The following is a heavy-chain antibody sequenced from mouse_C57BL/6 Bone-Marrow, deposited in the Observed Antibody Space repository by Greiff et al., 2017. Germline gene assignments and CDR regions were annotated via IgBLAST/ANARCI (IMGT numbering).Heavy chain of an antibody. CDR3: ARRGIYYYGRGFAY. CDR1: GFTFSSYG. V-gene: IGHV5-6*01. J-gene: IGHJ3*01. D-gene: IGHD1-1*01. CDR2: ISSGGSYT. Sequence: EVQGVESGGDLVKPGGSLKLSCAASGFTFSSYGMSWVRQTLDKRLEWVATISSGGSYTYYPDSVKGRFTISRDNAKNTLYLQMSSLKSEDTAMYYCARRGIYYYGRGFAYWGQGTLVTVSA.